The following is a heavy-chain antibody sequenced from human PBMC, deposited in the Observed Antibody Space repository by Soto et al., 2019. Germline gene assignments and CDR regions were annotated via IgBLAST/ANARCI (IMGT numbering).Heavy chain of an antibody. Sequence: QVQLVESGGGVVQPGRSLRLSCAASGVTLSNFGMHWVRQAPGKGLEWVAVISRDGSTMLYADSVKGRFTISRDSSRNTLYLQMDSLRAEDTAIYHCVGEIASGYWGQGTLVTVSS. CDR2: ISRDGSTM. CDR1: GVTLSNFG. D-gene: IGHD2-21*01. CDR3: VGEIASGY. J-gene: IGHJ4*02. V-gene: IGHV3-30*03.